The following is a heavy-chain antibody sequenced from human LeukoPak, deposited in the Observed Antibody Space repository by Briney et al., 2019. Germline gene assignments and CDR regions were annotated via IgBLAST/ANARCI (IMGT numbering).Heavy chain of an antibody. J-gene: IGHJ1*01. CDR3: ARGPRDSTRSGYFQH. D-gene: IGHD3-22*01. V-gene: IGHV3-20*04. Sequence: GGSLRLSCAASGFTFDDYGMSWVRQAPGKGLEWVSGINWNGGSTGYADSVKGRFTISRDNSKNTLYLQMNSLRAEDTAVYYCARGPRDSTRSGYFQHWGQGTLVTVSS. CDR1: GFTFDDYG. CDR2: INWNGGST.